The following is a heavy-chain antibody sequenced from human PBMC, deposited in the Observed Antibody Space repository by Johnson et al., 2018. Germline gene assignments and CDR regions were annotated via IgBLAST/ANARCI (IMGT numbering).Heavy chain of an antibody. J-gene: IGHJ6*02. CDR3: ARGHKGLGV. CDR1: GFIFSTYA. V-gene: IGHV3-33*01. Sequence: QVQLVESGGGVVQPGRSLRLSCAASGFIFSTYAMHWARQAPGKGLEWVAVIWYDGSNQYYSDSVKGRFTISRDNSKNTVYLQMNSLRAEDTAVYYCARGHKGLGVWGQGTTVTVSS. CDR2: IWYDGSNQ.